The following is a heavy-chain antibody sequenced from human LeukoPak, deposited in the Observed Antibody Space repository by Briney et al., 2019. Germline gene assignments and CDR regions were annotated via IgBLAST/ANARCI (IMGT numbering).Heavy chain of an antibody. J-gene: IGHJ4*02. CDR1: GFTFSSYS. Sequence: KPGGSLRLSCAASGFTFSSYSMNWVRQAPGKGLECVSSISSSSSYIYYADSVKGRFTISRDNAKDSLYLQMNGLRAEDTAVYYCERGGARDVATIYWGQGTLVTVSS. D-gene: IGHD5-12*01. CDR3: ERGGARDVATIY. CDR2: ISSSSSYI. V-gene: IGHV3-21*01.